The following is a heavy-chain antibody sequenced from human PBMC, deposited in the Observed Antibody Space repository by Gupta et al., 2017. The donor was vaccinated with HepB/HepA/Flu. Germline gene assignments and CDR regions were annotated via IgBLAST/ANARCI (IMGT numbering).Heavy chain of an antibody. V-gene: IGHV3-23*01. CDR2: ISGSGGST. CDR3: AKDPSAYSSGWVFDY. CDR1: GFTFSSYA. J-gene: IGHJ4*02. Sequence: EVQLLESGGGLVQPGGSLRLSCAASGFTFSSYAMGWVRQAPGKGLEWVSAISGSGGSTYYADSVKGRFTISRDNSKNTLYLQMNSLRAEDTAVYYCAKDPSAYSSGWVFDYWGQGTLVTVSS. D-gene: IGHD6-19*01.